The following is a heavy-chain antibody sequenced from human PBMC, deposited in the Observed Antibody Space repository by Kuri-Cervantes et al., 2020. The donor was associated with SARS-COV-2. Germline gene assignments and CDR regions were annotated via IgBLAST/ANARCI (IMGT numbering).Heavy chain of an antibody. CDR3: ARLRLPSGYSYEPYVDY. V-gene: IGHV4-59*12. CDR2: TYYTGST. J-gene: IGHJ4*02. D-gene: IGHD5-18*01. Sequence: SETLSLTCTVSGDSISSYYWSWIRQPPGKGLEWIGYTYYTGSTNYNPSLKSRATISRDTSKNQFSLKLSSVTAADTAVYYCARLRLPSGYSYEPYVDYWGQRTLVTVSS. CDR1: GDSISSYY.